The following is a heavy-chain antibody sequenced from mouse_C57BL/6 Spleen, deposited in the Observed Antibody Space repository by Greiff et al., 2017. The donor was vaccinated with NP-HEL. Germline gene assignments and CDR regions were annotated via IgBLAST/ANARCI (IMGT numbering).Heavy chain of an antibody. Sequence: QVQLKESGAELVRPGASVTLSCKASGYTFTDYEMHWVKQTPVHGLEWIGAIDPETGGTAYNQKFKGKAILTADKSSSTAYMELRSLTSEDSAVYYCTRFLYSNYGGDYWGQGTTLTVSS. CDR2: IDPETGGT. D-gene: IGHD2-5*01. V-gene: IGHV1-15*01. J-gene: IGHJ2*01. CDR1: GYTFTDYE. CDR3: TRFLYSNYGGDY.